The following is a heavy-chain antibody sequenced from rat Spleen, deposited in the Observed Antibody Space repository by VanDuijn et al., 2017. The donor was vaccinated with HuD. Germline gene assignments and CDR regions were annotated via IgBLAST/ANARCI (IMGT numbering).Heavy chain of an antibody. Sequence: EVQLVESGGGLVQPGRSLKLSCVVSGFTFNKYWMTWIRQAPGKGLDWIASIINTGDSTYYPDSVKGRFTISRDNAKNTLYLQLSSLRSEDTALYYCARSRGYFDFWGPGTMVTVSS. CDR3: ARSRGYFDF. J-gene: IGHJ1*01. V-gene: IGHV5-31*01. CDR1: GFTFNKYW. CDR2: IINTGDST.